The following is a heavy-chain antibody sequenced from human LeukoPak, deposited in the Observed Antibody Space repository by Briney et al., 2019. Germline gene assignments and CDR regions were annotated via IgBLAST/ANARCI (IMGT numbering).Heavy chain of an antibody. CDR1: GYSFTSYW. V-gene: IGHV5-51*01. J-gene: IGHJ6*02. CDR3: ARLHPGKNFPYSSGAPDV. CDR2: IYPGDSDT. Sequence: GESLKISCKGSGYSFTSYWIGWVRQMPGKGLEWMGIIYPGDSDTRYSPSFQGQVTVSADKSISTAYLQWSSLKASDTAMYYCARLHPGKNFPYSSGAPDVWGQGTTVTVSS. D-gene: IGHD6-19*01.